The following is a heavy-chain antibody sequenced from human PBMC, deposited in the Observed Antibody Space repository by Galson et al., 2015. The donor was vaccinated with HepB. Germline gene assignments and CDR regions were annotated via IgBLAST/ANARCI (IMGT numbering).Heavy chain of an antibody. D-gene: IGHD5-12*01. CDR3: ARGPTNWGVATIPYDY. J-gene: IGHJ4*02. CDR2: INHSGST. CDR1: GGSFSGYY. V-gene: IGHV4-34*01. Sequence: TLSLTCAVYGGSFSGYYWSWIRQPPGKGLEWIGEINHSGSTNYNPSLKSRVTISVDTSKNQFSLKLSSVTAADTAVYYCARGPTNWGVATIPYDYWGQGTLVTVSS.